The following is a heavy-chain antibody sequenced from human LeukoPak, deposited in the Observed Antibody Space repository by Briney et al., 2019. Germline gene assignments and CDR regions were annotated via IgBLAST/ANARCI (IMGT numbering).Heavy chain of an antibody. D-gene: IGHD5-24*01. V-gene: IGHV3-15*01. CDR3: TTKMAAY. CDR1: GFTFSNAW. CDR2: IKSKTDDGTT. J-gene: IGHJ4*02. Sequence: GGSLRLSCAASGFTFSNAWMSWVRQAPGKGLEWVGRIKSKTDDGTTDYAAPVKGRLTISRDDSKNTLYLQMNSLKTEDTAVYYCTTKMAAYWGQGTLVTVSS.